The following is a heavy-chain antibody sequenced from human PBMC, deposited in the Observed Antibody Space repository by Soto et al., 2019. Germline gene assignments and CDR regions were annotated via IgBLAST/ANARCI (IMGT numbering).Heavy chain of an antibody. CDR2: IYYGGSI. V-gene: IGHV4-59*01. Sequence: PSETLSLTCSVSGGTISSGYWTWIRQPPGKGLEWIGYIYYGGSINYNPSLKSRVIISVDTAKNQFSLRLSSVTAADTAVYYCTGAYYDINGYSLDPWGQGTSVTVSS. CDR1: GGTISSGY. D-gene: IGHD3-22*01. CDR3: TGAYYDINGYSLDP. J-gene: IGHJ5*02.